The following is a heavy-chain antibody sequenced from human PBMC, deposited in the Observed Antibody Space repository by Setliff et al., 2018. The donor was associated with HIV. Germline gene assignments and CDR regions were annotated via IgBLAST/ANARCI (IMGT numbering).Heavy chain of an antibody. CDR3: ARAVGYCSSTICYGAWYFDL. CDR2: ISAFNGNT. CDR1: YTFTSYG. V-gene: IGHV1-18*01. D-gene: IGHD2-2*01. J-gene: IGHJ2*01. Sequence: YTFTSYGISWVRQAPGQGLEWMGWISAFNGNTNYAQKLRGRVTMTTDTSTSTAYMELRSLRSDDTAVYYCARAVGYCSSTICYGAWYFDLWGRGTLVTVSS.